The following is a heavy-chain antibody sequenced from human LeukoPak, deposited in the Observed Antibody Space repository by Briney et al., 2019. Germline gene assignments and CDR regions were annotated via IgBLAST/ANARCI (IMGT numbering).Heavy chain of an antibody. D-gene: IGHD6-13*01. CDR3: ARDSRGIAAAGTFDY. J-gene: IGHJ4*02. V-gene: IGHV3-11*01. CDR2: ISSSGSTI. Sequence: PGGSLRLSCAVSGFTFSDYYMSWIRQAPGKGLEWVSYISSSGSTIYYADSVKGRFTISRDNAKNSLYLQMNSLRAEDTAVYYCARDSRGIAAAGTFDYWGQGTLVTVSS. CDR1: GFTFSDYY.